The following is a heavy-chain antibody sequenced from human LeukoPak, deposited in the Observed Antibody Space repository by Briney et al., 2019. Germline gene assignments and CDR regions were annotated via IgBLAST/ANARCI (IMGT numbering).Heavy chain of an antibody. CDR2: IYYSGST. D-gene: IGHD3-22*01. J-gene: IGHJ3*02. CDR3: ARGGSYYYDSSGYTAFDI. CDR1: GGSISSYY. V-gene: IGHV4-59*01. Sequence: PTETLSLTCTVSGGSISSYYWSWIRQPPGKGLEWIGYIYYSGSTNYNPSLKSRVTISVDTSKNQFSLKLSSVTAADTAVYYCARGGSYYYDSSGYTAFDIWGQGTMVTVSS.